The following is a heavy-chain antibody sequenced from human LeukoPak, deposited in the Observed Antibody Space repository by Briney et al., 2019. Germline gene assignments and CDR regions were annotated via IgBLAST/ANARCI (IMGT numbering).Heavy chain of an antibody. J-gene: IGHJ4*02. CDR3: ARDALQYYYGSGSYLGTDY. CDR1: GFTFSNAW. D-gene: IGHD3-10*01. Sequence: GGSLRLSCAASGFTFSNAWMSWVRQAPGKGLEWVGRIKSKTDGGTTDYAAPVKGRFTISRDNAKNSLYLQMNSLGAEDTAVYYCARDALQYYYGSGSYLGTDYWGQGTLVTVSS. CDR2: IKSKTDGGTT. V-gene: IGHV3-15*01.